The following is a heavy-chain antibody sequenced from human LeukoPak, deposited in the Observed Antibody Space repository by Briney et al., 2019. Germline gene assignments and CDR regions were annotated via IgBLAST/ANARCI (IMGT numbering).Heavy chain of an antibody. CDR3: ARHRIVVVPAAVDY. Sequence: SETLSLTCTVSGGSISSYYWSWIRQPPAKGLEWIGYIYYSGSTNYNPSLKSRVTISVDTSKNQFSLKLSSVTAADTAVYYCARHRIVVVPAAVDYWGQGTLVTVSS. V-gene: IGHV4-59*08. CDR1: GGSISSYY. J-gene: IGHJ4*02. D-gene: IGHD2-2*01. CDR2: IYYSGST.